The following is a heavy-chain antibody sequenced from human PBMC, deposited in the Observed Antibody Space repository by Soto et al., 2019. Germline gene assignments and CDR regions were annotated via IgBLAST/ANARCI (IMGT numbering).Heavy chain of an antibody. CDR1: GFTFSSYS. V-gene: IGHV3-48*02. J-gene: IGHJ6*02. CDR2: ISSSSTI. CDR3: ARDGALTTGTTGYYYGMDV. D-gene: IGHD1-1*01. Sequence: PWGSLRLSCSASGFTFSSYSMNWFRQAPGKGLEWVSYISSSSTIYYADSVKGRFTISRDNAKNSLYLQMNSLRDEDTAVYYCARDGALTTGTTGYYYGMDVWGQGTTVTVSS.